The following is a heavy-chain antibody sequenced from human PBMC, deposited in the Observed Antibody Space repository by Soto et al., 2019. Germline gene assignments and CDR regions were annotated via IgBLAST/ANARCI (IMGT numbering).Heavy chain of an antibody. Sequence: ESGGGLVQPGGSLRLSCTVSGFTFGDFWMTWVRQAPGKGLEWVANMNQNGGEIYYADSVRGRFVISRDNAKNSLFLQMNSLSAEDTALYYCASPRISYAMDVWGQGTTVTVSS. CDR3: ASPRISYAMDV. CDR2: MNQNGGEI. J-gene: IGHJ6*02. CDR1: GFTFGDFW. V-gene: IGHV3-7*05.